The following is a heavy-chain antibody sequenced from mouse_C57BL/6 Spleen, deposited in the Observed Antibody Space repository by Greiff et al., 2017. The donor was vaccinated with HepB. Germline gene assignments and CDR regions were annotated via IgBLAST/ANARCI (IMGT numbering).Heavy chain of an antibody. CDR2: IDPSDSET. CDR1: GYTFTSYW. Sequence: QVQLQQPGAALVRPGSSVKLSCKASGYTFTSYWMHWVKQRPIQGLEWIGNIDPSDSETHYNQKFKDKATLTVDKSSSTAYMQLSSLTSDDSAVYCCARDGYDRHYAMDYWGQGTSVTVSS. CDR3: ARDGYDRHYAMDY. J-gene: IGHJ4*01. D-gene: IGHD2-2*01. V-gene: IGHV1-52*01.